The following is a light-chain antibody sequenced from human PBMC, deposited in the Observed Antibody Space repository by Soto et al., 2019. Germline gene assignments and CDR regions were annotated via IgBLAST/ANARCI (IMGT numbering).Light chain of an antibody. CDR2: LGS. V-gene: IGKV2-28*01. CDR1: QILLHSNGYKY. Sequence: DIVMTQSPVSLRVTPGAPGAISCRSSQILLHSNGYKYVDWYLQKQGQSPQXLIYLGSNRASGVPDRFSGSVSGTDGTMKISRVEEEDGRVYDGMQALQTTWTFGQGTKV. CDR3: MQALQTTWT. J-gene: IGKJ1*01.